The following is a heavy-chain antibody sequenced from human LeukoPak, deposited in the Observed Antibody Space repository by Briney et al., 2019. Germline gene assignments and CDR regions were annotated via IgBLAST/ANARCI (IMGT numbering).Heavy chain of an antibody. CDR3: ANVFYYDSSGRKKDY. Sequence: GGSLRLSCAASGSTFSSYAMSWVRQAPGKGLEWVSAISGSGGSTYYADSVKGRFTISRDNSKNTLYLQMNSLRAEDTAVYYCANVFYYDSSGRKKDYWGQGTLVTVSS. J-gene: IGHJ4*02. CDR1: GSTFSSYA. CDR2: ISGSGGST. D-gene: IGHD3-22*01. V-gene: IGHV3-23*01.